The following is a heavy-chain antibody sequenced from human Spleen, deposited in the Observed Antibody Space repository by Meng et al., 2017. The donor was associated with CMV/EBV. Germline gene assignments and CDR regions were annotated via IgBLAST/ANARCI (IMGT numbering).Heavy chain of an antibody. D-gene: IGHD2-15*01. V-gene: IGHV3-11*04. CDR2: ISSSTITTTT. CDR1: GFTFSDYY. J-gene: IGHJ4*02. CDR3: ARGSGGKCFDH. Sequence: ASGFTFSDYYFIWTRQAPGKGLEWVSYISSSTITTTTYYADAVKGRFTISRDNAKNSLFLQMDSLRVEDTAVYYCARGSGGKCFDHWGQGTLVTVSS.